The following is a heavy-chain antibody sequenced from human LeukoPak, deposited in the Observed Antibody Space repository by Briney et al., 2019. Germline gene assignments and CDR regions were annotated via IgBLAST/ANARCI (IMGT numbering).Heavy chain of an antibody. CDR1: GGSFSGYY. CDR3: ARGDWGFPSDY. V-gene: IGHV4-34*01. J-gene: IGHJ4*02. Sequence: SETLSLTCAVYGGSFSGYYWSWIRQPPGKGLEWIGEINHSGSTNYNPSLKSRVTISVDTSKNQFSLKLSSVTAADTAVYYCARGDWGFPSDYWGQGTLVTVSS. D-gene: IGHD3-9*01. CDR2: INHSGST.